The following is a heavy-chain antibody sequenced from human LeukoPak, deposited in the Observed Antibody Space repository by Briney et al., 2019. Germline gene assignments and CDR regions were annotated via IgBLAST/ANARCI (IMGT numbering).Heavy chain of an antibody. Sequence: GGSLRLSCTASGFSFSGHWMHWARQLPGKGLVWVSRISPTGSTTSYADSVKGRFTVSRDNAKNTLYLQVNNLRAEDTAVFYCAREGTADFDCWGQGTLVTVSS. J-gene: IGHJ4*02. CDR3: AREGTADFDC. CDR1: GFSFSGHW. CDR2: ISPTGSTT. V-gene: IGHV3-74*01.